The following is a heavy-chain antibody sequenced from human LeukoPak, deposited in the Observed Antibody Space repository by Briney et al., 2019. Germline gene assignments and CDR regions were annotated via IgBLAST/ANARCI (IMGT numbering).Heavy chain of an antibody. CDR1: GYSISSGYY. V-gene: IGHV4-38-2*02. J-gene: IGHJ6*02. CDR3: AGGPHCSGGTCSFYFYGLAV. CDR2: INHRGST. D-gene: IGHD2-15*01. Sequence: SETLSLTCTVSGYSISSGYYWGWIRQPPGKGLEWIGEINHRGSTNYNPSLKSRVTISEDTSKKQFSLKLTSVTAADTAIYYCAGGPHCSGGTCSFYFYGLAVWGPGTAVTVSS.